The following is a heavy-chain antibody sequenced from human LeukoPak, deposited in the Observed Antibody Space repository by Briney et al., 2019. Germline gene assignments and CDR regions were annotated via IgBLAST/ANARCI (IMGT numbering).Heavy chain of an antibody. CDR1: GYSFTSYW. D-gene: IGHD6-19*01. V-gene: IGHV5-10-1*01. CDR3: ARPRAHSSGWYEGEYGY. J-gene: IGHJ4*02. Sequence: GESLKISCKGSGYSFTSYWISWVRQMPGKGLEWMGRIDPSDSYTNYNPSFQGHVTISADKSISTAYLQWSSLKASDTAMYYCARPRAHSSGWYEGEYGYWGQGTLVTVSS. CDR2: IDPSDSYT.